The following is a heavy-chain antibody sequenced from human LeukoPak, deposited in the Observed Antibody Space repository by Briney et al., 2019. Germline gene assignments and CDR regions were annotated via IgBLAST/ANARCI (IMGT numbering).Heavy chain of an antibody. CDR1: GGSFSGYY. D-gene: IGHD5-24*01. CDR2: INHSGST. CDR3: ARVREILYYCDY. Sequence: SETLSLTCAVYGGSFSGYYWSWIRQPPGKGLEWIGEINHSGSTNYNPSLKSRVTISVDTSKSQFSLKLSSVTAADTAVYYCARVREILYYCDYWGQGTLVTVSS. V-gene: IGHV4-34*01. J-gene: IGHJ4*02.